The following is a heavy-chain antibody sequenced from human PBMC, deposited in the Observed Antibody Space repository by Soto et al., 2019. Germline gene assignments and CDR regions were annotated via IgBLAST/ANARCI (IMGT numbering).Heavy chain of an antibody. J-gene: IGHJ5*02. CDR1: GYTFTSYG. CDR3: AIDVPGRGHNWFDP. Sequence: QVQLVQSGAEVKKPGASVKVSCKASGYTFTSYGISWVRQAPGQGLEWMGWISAYNGNTNYAQKLQGRVTMTTDTPTSTAYRELRSLRSDDTAVYYCAIDVPGRGHNWFDPWGQGTLVTVSS. CDR2: ISAYNGNT. V-gene: IGHV1-18*01.